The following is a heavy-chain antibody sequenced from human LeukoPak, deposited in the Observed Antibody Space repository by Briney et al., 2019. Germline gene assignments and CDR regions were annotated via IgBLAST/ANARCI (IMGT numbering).Heavy chain of an antibody. D-gene: IGHD6-19*01. J-gene: IGHJ4*02. Sequence: SETLSLTCTVPGGSISSYYWSWIRQPAGKGLEWIGRIYTSGSTNYNPSLKSRVTKSVDTSKNQFSLKLSPVTAADTAVYYCARGHSSGWYVVYWGQGTLVTVSS. CDR2: IYTSGST. V-gene: IGHV4-4*07. CDR3: ARGHSSGWYVVY. CDR1: GGSISSYY.